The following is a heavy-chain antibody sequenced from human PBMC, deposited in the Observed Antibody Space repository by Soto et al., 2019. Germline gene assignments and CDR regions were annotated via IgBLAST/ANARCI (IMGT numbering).Heavy chain of an antibody. CDR1: GYSFTSYW. D-gene: IGHD5-18*01. CDR3: ASAGYSWGSYYGMDV. Sequence: PGESLKISCKGSGYSFTSYWIGWVRQMPGKGLEWMGIIYPGDSDTRYSPSFQGQVTISADKSISTVYLQWSSLKASDTAMYYCASAGYSWGSYYGMDVWGQGTTVTVSS. V-gene: IGHV5-51*01. J-gene: IGHJ6*02. CDR2: IYPGDSDT.